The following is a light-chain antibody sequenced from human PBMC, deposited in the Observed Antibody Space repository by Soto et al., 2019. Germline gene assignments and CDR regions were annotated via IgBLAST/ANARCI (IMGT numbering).Light chain of an antibody. V-gene: IGLV2-14*01. J-gene: IGLJ2*01. CDR3: SSYTSSTTLV. Sequence: QSVLTQPASVSGSPGQSITISCTGTVSDVGGYNHVSWYQQHPGEAPKLMIYEVTNRPSGVSNRFSGSKSGNTASLTISGLQDEDEDDYFCSSYTSSTTLVFGGGTKLTVL. CDR1: VSDVGGYNH. CDR2: EVT.